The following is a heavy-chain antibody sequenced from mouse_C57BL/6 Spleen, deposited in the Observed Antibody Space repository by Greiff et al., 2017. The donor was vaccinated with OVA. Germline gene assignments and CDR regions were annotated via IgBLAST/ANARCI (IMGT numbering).Heavy chain of an antibody. J-gene: IGHJ1*03. CDR2: IDPSDSYT. D-gene: IGHD3-2*02. CDR1: GYTFTSYW. Sequence: QVQLQQPGAELVRPGTSVKLSCKASGYTFTSYWMHWVKQRPGQGLEWIGVIDPSDSYTNYNQKFKGKATLTVDTSTSTAYMQLSSLTSEDSAVYYCARGSDWYCDVWGTGTTVTVSS. V-gene: IGHV1-59*01. CDR3: ARGSDWYCDV.